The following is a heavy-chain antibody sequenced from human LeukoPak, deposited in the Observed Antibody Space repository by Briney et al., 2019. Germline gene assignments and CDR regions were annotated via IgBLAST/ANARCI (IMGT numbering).Heavy chain of an antibody. J-gene: IGHJ4*02. Sequence: PSETLSLTCTVSGGSISSYYWSWIRQPPGKGLEWIGYIYSSGSTDSNPSLKSRVTISVDTSKNRFSLKLSSVTAADTAVYYCARVSDYYDSSGYYYFFDYWGQGTLVTVSS. CDR1: GGSISSYY. D-gene: IGHD3-22*01. V-gene: IGHV4-59*01. CDR2: IYSSGST. CDR3: ARVSDYYDSSGYYYFFDY.